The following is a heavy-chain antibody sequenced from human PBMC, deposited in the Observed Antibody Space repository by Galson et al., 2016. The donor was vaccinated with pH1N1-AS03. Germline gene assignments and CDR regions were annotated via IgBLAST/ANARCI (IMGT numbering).Heavy chain of an antibody. Sequence: SVKVSCKASGGTFDNHPINWVRQAPGQGLEWMGGFIPIFGTTNYAPKYPGRVTFTTDDSTTTVYMELSNLRSEDTAVYYCARNSDSLGAFDVWGQGTLRSFSS. CDR3: ARNSDSLGAFDV. CDR1: GGTFDNHP. J-gene: IGHJ3*01. D-gene: IGHD1-7*01. V-gene: IGHV1-69*05. CDR2: FIPIFGTT.